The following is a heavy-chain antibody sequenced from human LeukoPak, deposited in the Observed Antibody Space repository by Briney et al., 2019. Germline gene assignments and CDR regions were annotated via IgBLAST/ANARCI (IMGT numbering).Heavy chain of an antibody. J-gene: IGHJ6*02. CDR1: GYTFTSYY. CDR3: AREPGIAVAGTGFDCYYGMDV. CDR2: INPSGGST. V-gene: IGHV1-46*01. D-gene: IGHD6-19*01. Sequence: ASVKVSCKASGYTFTSYYMHWVRQAPGQGLEWMGIINPSGGSTSYAQKFQGRVTMTRDTSTSTVYMELSSLRSEDTAVYYCAREPGIAVAGTGFDCYYGMDVWGQGTTVTVSS.